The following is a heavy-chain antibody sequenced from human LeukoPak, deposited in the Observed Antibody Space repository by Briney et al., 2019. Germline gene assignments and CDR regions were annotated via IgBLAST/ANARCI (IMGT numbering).Heavy chain of an antibody. CDR2: ISGSGGST. J-gene: IGHJ4*02. CDR1: GGSFSGYY. CDR3: AKAPLVVVPFDY. D-gene: IGHD3-22*01. V-gene: IGHV3-23*01. Sequence: PSETLSLTCAVYGGSFSGYYWSWIRQPPGKGLEWVSAISGSGGSTYYADSVKGRFTISRDNSKNTLYLQMNSLRAEDTAVYYCAKAPLVVVPFDYWGQGTLVTVSS.